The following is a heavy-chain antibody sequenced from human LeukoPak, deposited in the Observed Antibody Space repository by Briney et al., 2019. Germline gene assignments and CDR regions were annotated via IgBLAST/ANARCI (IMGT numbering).Heavy chain of an antibody. CDR1: GFTVSSNY. J-gene: IGHJ3*02. CDR3: ARAAYDSSGYYSSSAFDI. V-gene: IGHV3-66*01. CDR2: IYSGGST. Sequence: PGGSLRLSCAASGFTVSSNYMSWVRQAPGKGLEWVSVIYSGGSTYYADSVKGRFTISRDNSKNTLYLQMNSLRAEDTAVYYCARAAYDSSGYYSSSAFDIWGQGTMVTVSS. D-gene: IGHD3-22*01.